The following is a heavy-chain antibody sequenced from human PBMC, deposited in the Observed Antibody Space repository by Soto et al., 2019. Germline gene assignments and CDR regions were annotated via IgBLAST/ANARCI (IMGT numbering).Heavy chain of an antibody. CDR3: SRINTYYDFWSGYLSNWFDP. Sequence: GGSLRLSCAASGFTVSSNYMSWVRQAPGKGLEWVSVIYSGGSTYYADSVKGRFTISRDNSKNTLYFQMNSLRAEDTAVYYCSRINTYYDFWSGYLSNWFDPWGQGTLGTVSS. D-gene: IGHD3-3*01. CDR1: GFTVSSNY. V-gene: IGHV3-66*01. J-gene: IGHJ5*02. CDR2: IYSGGST.